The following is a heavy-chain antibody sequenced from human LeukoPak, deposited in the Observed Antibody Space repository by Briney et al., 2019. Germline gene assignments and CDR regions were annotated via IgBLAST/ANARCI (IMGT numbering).Heavy chain of an antibody. D-gene: IGHD1-26*01. J-gene: IGHJ5*02. Sequence: ASVKVSCKASGYTFTGYYMHWVRQAPGQGLEWMGWINPNSGGTDYAQKFQGRVTMTRDTSISTAYMELSRLRSDDTAVYYCARDYSGSYSSWFDPWGQGTLVTVSS. CDR3: ARDYSGSYSSWFDP. V-gene: IGHV1-2*02. CDR1: GYTFTGYY. CDR2: INPNSGGT.